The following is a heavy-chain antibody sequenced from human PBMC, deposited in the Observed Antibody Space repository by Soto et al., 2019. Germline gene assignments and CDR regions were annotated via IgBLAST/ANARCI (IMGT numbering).Heavy chain of an antibody. J-gene: IGHJ4*02. CDR2: IYYSGST. D-gene: IGHD2-15*01. V-gene: IGHV4-59*08. CDR1: GGSISSYY. CDR3: ARRWGSAADY. Sequence: QVQLQESGPGLVKPSETLSLTCTVSGGSISSYYWSWIRQPPGKGLEWIGYIYYSGSTNYSPSLKSRVTISVDTSKNQFSLKLSSVTAADTAVYYCARRWGSAADYWGQGTLVPVSS.